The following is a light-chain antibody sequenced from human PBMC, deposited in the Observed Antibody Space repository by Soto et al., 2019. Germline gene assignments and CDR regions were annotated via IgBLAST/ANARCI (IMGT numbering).Light chain of an antibody. CDR1: SSNIGAGYD. CDR2: GNS. J-gene: IGLJ3*02. CDR3: QSYDSSLSGWV. Sequence: QSVLTQPPSVSGAPGQXXTISCTGSSSNIGAGYDVHWYQQLPGTAPKLLIYGNSNRPSGVPDRFSGSKSGTSASLAITGLQAEDEAAYSCQSYDSSLSGWVFGGGTKLTVL. V-gene: IGLV1-40*01.